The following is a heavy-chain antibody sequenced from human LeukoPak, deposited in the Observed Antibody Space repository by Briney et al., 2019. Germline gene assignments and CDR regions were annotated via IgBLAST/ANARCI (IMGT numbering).Heavy chain of an antibody. D-gene: IGHD3-22*01. J-gene: IGHJ3*02. CDR3: ASLKNYYDSSGYLVTDAFDI. Sequence: ASVKVSCKASGYTFTSYGINWVRQAPGQGLEWMGWISAYNGNTSYTQKLQGRVTMTTDTSTSTAYMELRSLRSDDTAVYYCASLKNYYDSSGYLVTDAFDIWGQGTMVTVSS. V-gene: IGHV1-18*01. CDR1: GYTFTSYG. CDR2: ISAYNGNT.